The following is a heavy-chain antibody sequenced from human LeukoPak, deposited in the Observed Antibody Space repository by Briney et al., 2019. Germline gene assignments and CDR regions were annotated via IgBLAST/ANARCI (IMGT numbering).Heavy chain of an antibody. CDR1: GYTLTELS. V-gene: IGHV1-24*01. Sequence: ASVKVSCKVSGYTLTELSMHWVRRAPGKGLEWMGGFDPEDGETIYAQKFQGRVTMTEDTSTDTAYMELSSLRSEDTAVYYCATIWDSSGWADYWGQGTLVTVSS. D-gene: IGHD6-19*01. CDR3: ATIWDSSGWADY. CDR2: FDPEDGET. J-gene: IGHJ4*02.